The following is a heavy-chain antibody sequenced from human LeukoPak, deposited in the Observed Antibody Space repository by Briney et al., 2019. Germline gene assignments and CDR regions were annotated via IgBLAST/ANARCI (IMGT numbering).Heavy chain of an antibody. CDR2: ISGSGGST. Sequence: PGGSLRLSCAASGFTFSSYAMSWVRQAPGKGLEWVSAISGSGGSTYYADSVKGRFTISRDNSKNTLYLQMNSLRAEDTAVYYCAKKGSGSGYWADFDYWGQGTLVTVSS. J-gene: IGHJ4*02. CDR1: GFTFSSYA. D-gene: IGHD3-22*01. V-gene: IGHV3-23*01. CDR3: AKKGSGSGYWADFDY.